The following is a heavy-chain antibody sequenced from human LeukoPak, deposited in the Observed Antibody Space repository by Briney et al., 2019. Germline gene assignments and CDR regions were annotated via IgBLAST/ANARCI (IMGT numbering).Heavy chain of an antibody. V-gene: IGHV3-48*04. Sequence: GGTLRLSCAASGFTFSSYGMNWVRQAPGKGLEWVSYISSSGRTIYYADSVKGRFTISRDNAKNSLYLQMNSLRAEDTAVYYCARDPKQLWSFDYWGQGTLVTVSS. CDR3: ARDPKQLWSFDY. J-gene: IGHJ4*02. CDR1: GFTFSSYG. CDR2: ISSSGRTI. D-gene: IGHD5-18*01.